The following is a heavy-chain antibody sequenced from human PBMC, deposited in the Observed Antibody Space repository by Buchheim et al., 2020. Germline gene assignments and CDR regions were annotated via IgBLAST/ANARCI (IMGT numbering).Heavy chain of an antibody. CDR3: ARDPRGDHPTYYYYYGMDV. Sequence: QVQLQQWGAGLLKPSETLSLTCAVYGGSFSGYYWSWIRQPPGKGLEWIGEINHSGSTNYNPSLKSRVTISVDTSKNQFSLKLSSVTAADTAVYYCARDPRGDHPTYYYYYGMDVWGQGTT. CDR1: GGSFSGYY. CDR2: INHSGST. D-gene: IGHD7-27*01. V-gene: IGHV4-34*01. J-gene: IGHJ6*02.